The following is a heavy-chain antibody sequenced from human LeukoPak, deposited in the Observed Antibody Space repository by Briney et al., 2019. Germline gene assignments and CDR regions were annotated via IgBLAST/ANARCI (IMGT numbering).Heavy chain of an antibody. CDR3: ACLPYAFDI. CDR1: GYTFTTYY. Sequence: GASVKVSCKASGYTFTTYYIHRVRQAPGQGLEWMALINPSGGSTHYAQKFQGRVTVTRDTSTSTVYMELTSLRSEDTAVYYCACLPYAFDIWGQGTMVTVSS. J-gene: IGHJ3*02. V-gene: IGHV1-46*01. CDR2: INPSGGST.